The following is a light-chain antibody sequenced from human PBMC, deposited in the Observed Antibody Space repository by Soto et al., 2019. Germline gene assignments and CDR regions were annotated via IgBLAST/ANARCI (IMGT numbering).Light chain of an antibody. CDR2: DAS. CDR1: QSVSSY. V-gene: IGKV3-11*01. J-gene: IGKJ1*01. Sequence: NVLTQSPATLSLSPGERATLSCRASQSVSSYLAWYQRKPGQAPRLLIYDASNRATGIPARFSCAGSGTDFTHTCSSLLPDDLAFYSFQHRNQLPHIFGQGTKVDIK. CDR3: QHRNQLPHI.